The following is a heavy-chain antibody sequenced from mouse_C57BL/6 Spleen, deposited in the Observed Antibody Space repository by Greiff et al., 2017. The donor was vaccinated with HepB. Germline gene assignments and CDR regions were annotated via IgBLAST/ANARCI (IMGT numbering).Heavy chain of an antibody. CDR2: IDPETGGT. V-gene: IGHV1-15*01. Sequence: VQLQQSGAELVRPGASVTLSCKASGYTFTDYEMHWVKQTPVHGLEWIGAIDPETGGTAYNQKFKGKAILTADKSSSTAYMELRGLTSEDSAVYYCTRRTFYWYFDVWGTGTTVTVSS. CDR1: GYTFTDYE. J-gene: IGHJ1*03. CDR3: TRRTFYWYFDV.